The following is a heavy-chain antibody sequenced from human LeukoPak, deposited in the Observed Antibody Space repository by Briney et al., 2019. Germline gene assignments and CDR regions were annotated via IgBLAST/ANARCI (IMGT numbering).Heavy chain of an antibody. Sequence: PETLSLTCTVSAGSISSSSHHWGWIRQSPGKGLEWIGSVYYGRTTYYNPSLNSRVTIFVVTSKNQLSLQLNSVTAADTAVYYCVRHDGRSGGTMGALDSWGQGSLVTVSS. CDR2: VYYGRTT. D-gene: IGHD4-23*01. V-gene: IGHV4-39*01. J-gene: IGHJ4*02. CDR1: AGSISSSSHH. CDR3: VRHDGRSGGTMGALDS.